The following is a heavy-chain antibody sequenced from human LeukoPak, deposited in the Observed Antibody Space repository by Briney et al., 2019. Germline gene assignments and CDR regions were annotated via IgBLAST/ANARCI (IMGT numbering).Heavy chain of an antibody. CDR3: TRRNTADAFDI. CDR2: IRGKAFGGKT. Sequence: GGSLRLSCSASGFTFGDYPMTWVRQAPGMGLEWVGFIRGKAFGGKTHYAAPVKGIFTISRDGSKSIAYLQLNSLKTEDTAVYYCTRRNTADAFDIWGHGTMVTVSS. V-gene: IGHV3-49*04. CDR1: GFTFGDYP. J-gene: IGHJ3*02. D-gene: IGHD5-18*01.